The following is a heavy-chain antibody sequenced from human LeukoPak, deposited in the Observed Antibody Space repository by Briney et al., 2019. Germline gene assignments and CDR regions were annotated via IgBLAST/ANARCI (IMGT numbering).Heavy chain of an antibody. CDR2: MYSSGTT. D-gene: IGHD6-19*01. Sequence: PSETLSLTCSVSGGSISSSSYYWGWIRQPPGKGLEWIGSMYSSGTTYYNPPLKSRVTISVDTSKNQFSLKLSSVTAADTAVYYCARAPTDYSSGWNYYMDVWGKGTTVTISS. V-gene: IGHV4-39*07. CDR1: GGSISSSSYY. CDR3: ARAPTDYSSGWNYYMDV. J-gene: IGHJ6*03.